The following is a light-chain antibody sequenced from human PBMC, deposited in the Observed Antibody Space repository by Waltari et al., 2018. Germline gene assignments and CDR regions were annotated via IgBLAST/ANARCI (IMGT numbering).Light chain of an antibody. V-gene: IGKV2-30*01. CDR1: QSLVSADGNTY. Sequence: DVVMTQSPLSLPVTLGQPASISCRSRQSLVSADGNTYFYWFHQRPGQSPRRLIYEISKRDFGVPDRFSGSGSGTYFTLEISRVEAEDVGIYYCMQGTHWPVTFGQGTKVDIK. J-gene: IGKJ1*01. CDR3: MQGTHWPVT. CDR2: EIS.